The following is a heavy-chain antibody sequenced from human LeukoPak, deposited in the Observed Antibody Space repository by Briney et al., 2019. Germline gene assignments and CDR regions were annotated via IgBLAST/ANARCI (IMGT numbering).Heavy chain of an antibody. V-gene: IGHV3-7*01. Sequence: GGSLRLSCAASGFTFSSYWMSWVRQAPGKGLEWVANIKQDGSEKYYVDSVKGRFTISRDNAKNSLYLQMNSLRAEDTAVYYCARDRFGELLYYYYYMDVWGKGTTVTVSS. J-gene: IGHJ6*03. D-gene: IGHD3-10*01. CDR1: GFTFSSYW. CDR3: ARDRFGELLYYYYYMDV. CDR2: IKQDGSEK.